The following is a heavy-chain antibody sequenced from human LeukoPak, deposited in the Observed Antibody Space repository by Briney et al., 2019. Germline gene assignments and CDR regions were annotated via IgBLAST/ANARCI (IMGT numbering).Heavy chain of an antibody. Sequence: SETLSLTCAVCGGSFSGYYWSWIRQPPGKGLEWIGEINHSGSTNYNPSLKSRVTISVDTSKNQFSLKLSSVTAADTAVYYCARGGYSYGYVINWYFDLWGRGTLVTVSS. J-gene: IGHJ2*01. CDR1: GGSFSGYY. CDR2: INHSGST. V-gene: IGHV4-34*01. D-gene: IGHD5-18*01. CDR3: ARGGYSYGYVINWYFDL.